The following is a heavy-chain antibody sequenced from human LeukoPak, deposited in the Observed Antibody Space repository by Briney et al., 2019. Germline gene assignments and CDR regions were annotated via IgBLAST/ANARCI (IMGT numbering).Heavy chain of an antibody. Sequence: PSETLSLTCTVSGGSISSSSYYWGWIRQPPGKGLEWIGSIYYSGSTYYNPSLKSRVTISVDTSKNQFSLKLSSVTAADTAVYYCARQAAEQQLVRDAFDIWGQGTMVTVSS. V-gene: IGHV4-39*01. CDR3: ARQAAEQQLVRDAFDI. D-gene: IGHD6-13*01. CDR2: IYYSGST. CDR1: GGSISSSSYY. J-gene: IGHJ3*02.